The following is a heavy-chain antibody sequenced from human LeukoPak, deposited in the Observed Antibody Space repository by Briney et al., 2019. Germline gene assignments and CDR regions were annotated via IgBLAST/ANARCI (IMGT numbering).Heavy chain of an antibody. J-gene: IGHJ4*02. CDR1: GGTFSSYA. CDR2: IIPIFGTA. CDR3: ARDREGAGRGVFDY. V-gene: IGHV1-69*05. D-gene: IGHD1-26*01. Sequence: ASVKVSCKASGGTFSSYAISWVRQAPGQGLEWMGGIIPIFGTANYAQKFQGRVTITTDESTSTAYMELSSLRSEGTAVYYCARDREGAGRGVFDYWGQGTLVTVSS.